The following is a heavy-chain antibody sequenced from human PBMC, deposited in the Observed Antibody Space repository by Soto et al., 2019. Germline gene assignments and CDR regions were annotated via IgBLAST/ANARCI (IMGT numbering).Heavy chain of an antibody. D-gene: IGHD6-13*01. J-gene: IGHJ6*02. CDR2: ISWNSGSI. CDR3: AKDGIAAAGSYYCSYDMDV. V-gene: IGHV3-9*01. CDR1: GFTCDDYA. Sequence: GGSLRLSCAASGFTCDDYAMHWVRQAPGKGLEWVSGISWNSGSIGYADSVKGRFTISRDNAKNSLYLQMNSLRAEDTALYYFAKDGIAAAGSYYCSYDMDVWGQGPTVTVSS.